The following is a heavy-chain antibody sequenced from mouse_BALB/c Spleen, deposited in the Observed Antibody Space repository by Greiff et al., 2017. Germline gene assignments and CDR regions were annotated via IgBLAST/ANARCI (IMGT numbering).Heavy chain of an antibody. J-gene: IGHJ4*01. Sequence: EVQLVESGAELVKPGASVKLSCTASGFNIKDTYMHWVKQRPEQGLEWIGRIDPANGNTKYDPKFQGKATITADTSSNTAYLQLSSLTSEDTAVYYCARFTMITNYAMDYWGQGTSVTVSS. CDR1: GFNIKDTY. D-gene: IGHD2-4*01. CDR3: ARFTMITNYAMDY. CDR2: IDPANGNT. V-gene: IGHV14-3*02.